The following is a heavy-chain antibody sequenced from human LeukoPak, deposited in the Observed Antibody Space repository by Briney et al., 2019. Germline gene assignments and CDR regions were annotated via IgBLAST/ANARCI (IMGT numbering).Heavy chain of an antibody. D-gene: IGHD2-21*01. CDR3: ARRGEIYWYFDL. CDR1: GGSISSYY. CDR2: ISGRGTT. V-gene: IGHV4-59*13. Sequence: SETLSLTCTVSGGSISSYYWSWIRQPPGKGLEWIGYISGRGTTNYNPSLKSRVTISGDTSKNQFSLRLTSVTAADTAVYYCARRGEIYWYFDLWGRGTLVTVSS. J-gene: IGHJ2*01.